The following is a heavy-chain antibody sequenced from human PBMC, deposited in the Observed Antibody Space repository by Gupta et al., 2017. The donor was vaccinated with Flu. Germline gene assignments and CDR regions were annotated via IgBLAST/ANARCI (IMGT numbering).Heavy chain of an antibody. CDR3: VRSEGAFDY. J-gene: IGHJ4*02. CDR1: GFTFSNYE. CDR2: ITGSGNTI. D-gene: IGHD1-26*01. Sequence: SGFTFSNYEMNWVRQAPGKGLEWLSYITGSGNTIYNADSVKGRFSISRDNAKNSLYLQMNSLRAEDTAVYYCVRSEGAFDYWGQGTLVTVSS. V-gene: IGHV3-48*03.